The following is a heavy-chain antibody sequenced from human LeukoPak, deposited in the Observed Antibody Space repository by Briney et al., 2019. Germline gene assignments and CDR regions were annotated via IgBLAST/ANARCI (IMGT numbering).Heavy chain of an antibody. J-gene: IGHJ4*02. V-gene: IGHV4-34*01. Sequence: PSETLSLTCAVYGGSFSGYYWSWIRQPPRKGLEWIGEINHSGSTNYNPSLKSRVTISVDTSKNQFSLKLSSVTAADTAVYYCARGSYDYVWGSYRFRPFDYWGQGTLVTVSS. CDR3: ARGSYDYVWGSYRFRPFDY. D-gene: IGHD3-16*02. CDR2: INHSGST. CDR1: GGSFSGYY.